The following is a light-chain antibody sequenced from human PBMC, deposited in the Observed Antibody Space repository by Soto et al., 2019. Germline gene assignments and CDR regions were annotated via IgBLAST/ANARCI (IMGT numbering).Light chain of an antibody. Sequence: IVLTHSPATRSLSVWESATLACGASQSLGRSLGRYPHNLGQPPRLLLYDASNRATGTPVRFSGSGSWTNFSLTIISLQREDDATYYCRQSYRSSEWTCGQGTKVDIK. V-gene: IGKV3-11*01. CDR1: QSLGRS. J-gene: IGKJ1*01. CDR3: RQSYRSSEWT. CDR2: DAS.